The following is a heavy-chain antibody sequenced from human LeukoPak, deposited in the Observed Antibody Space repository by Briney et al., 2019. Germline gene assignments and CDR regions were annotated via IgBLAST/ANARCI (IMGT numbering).Heavy chain of an antibody. CDR1: GGSISSSRYF. CDR3: ARLLVPNISCER. CDR2: IYYSGRT. J-gene: IGHJ4*02. D-gene: IGHD2-2*01. Sequence: SETLSLTCTVSGGSISSSRYFWGWIRQPLGKGLEWIGRIYYSGRTYYNPSLKSRVTIYVDTSKNQFSLKLSSVTDADTAVYYYARLLVPNISCERWGQGTLVTVSS. V-gene: IGHV4-39*01.